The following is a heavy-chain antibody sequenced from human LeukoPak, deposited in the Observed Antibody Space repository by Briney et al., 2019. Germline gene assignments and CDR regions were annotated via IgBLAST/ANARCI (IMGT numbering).Heavy chain of an antibody. V-gene: IGHV3-33*01. Sequence: GGSLRLSCAASGFTFSSYAMHWVRQTPGKGLEWVAVIWYDGSNKYYADSVKGRFTISRDNSQNTLYLQMDSLRAEDTALYYCARTRGRFYGSGSYGGFDSWGQGTLVTVSS. D-gene: IGHD3-10*01. CDR1: GFTFSSYA. CDR3: ARTRGRFYGSGSYGGFDS. CDR2: IWYDGSNK. J-gene: IGHJ4*02.